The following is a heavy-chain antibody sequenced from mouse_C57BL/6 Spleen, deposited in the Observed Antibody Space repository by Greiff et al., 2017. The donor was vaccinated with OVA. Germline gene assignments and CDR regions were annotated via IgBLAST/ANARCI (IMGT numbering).Heavy chain of an antibody. J-gene: IGHJ4*01. V-gene: IGHV2-5*01. D-gene: IGHD2-5*01. CDR1: GFSLTSYG. CDR3: SRGSNYDAMGG. CDR2: IWRGGST. Sequence: QVQLQQSGPGLVQPSQSLSITCTVSGFSLTSYGVHWVRQSPGKGLEWLGVIWRGGSTDYNAAFMSRLSITKDNSKSQVFFKMNSLQADDTAIYDWSRGSNYDAMGGWGQGTSVTVAS.